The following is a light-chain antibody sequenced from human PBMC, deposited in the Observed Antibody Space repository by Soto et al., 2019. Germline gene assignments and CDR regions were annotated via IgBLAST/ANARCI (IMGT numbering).Light chain of an antibody. V-gene: IGKV1-17*01. J-gene: IGKJ1*01. Sequence: DIQMTQSPSSLSACVANRVTITCRASQGSRNDLGWYQQKPGKAPKRLICAASSLQSGVPSRFSGSGSGTEFTLTINSLQPDDFATYYCQQYHIYSGTFGQGTKVDIK. CDR2: AAS. CDR3: QQYHIYSGT. CDR1: QGSRND.